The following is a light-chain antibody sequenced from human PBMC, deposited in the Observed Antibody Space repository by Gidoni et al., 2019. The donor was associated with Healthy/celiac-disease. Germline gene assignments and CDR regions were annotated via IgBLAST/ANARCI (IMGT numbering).Light chain of an antibody. J-gene: IGLJ2*01. CDR3: QVWDSSTVV. Sequence: SYELTQPLSVSVALGQTARITCGRNNIGSKNVHWYQQKPGQAPMLVIYRDSNRPPGIPERFSGSNSGNTATLTISRAQAGDEADYDCQVWDSSTVVFGGGTKLTVL. V-gene: IGLV3-9*01. CDR1: NIGSKN. CDR2: RDS.